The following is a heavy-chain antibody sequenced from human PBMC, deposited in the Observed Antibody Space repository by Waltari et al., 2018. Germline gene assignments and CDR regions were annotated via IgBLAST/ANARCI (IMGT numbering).Heavy chain of an antibody. CDR2: ISSSSSYI. J-gene: IGHJ6*02. CDR3: ARASAVGVVPAAIQSLYYYGMDV. Sequence: CAASGFTFSSYSMNWVRQAPGKGLEWVSSISSSSSYIYYADSVKGRFTISRDNAKNSLYLQMNSLRAEDTAVYYCARASAVGVVPAAIQSLYYYGMDVWGQGTTVTVSS. D-gene: IGHD2-2*02. V-gene: IGHV3-21*01. CDR1: GFTFSSYS.